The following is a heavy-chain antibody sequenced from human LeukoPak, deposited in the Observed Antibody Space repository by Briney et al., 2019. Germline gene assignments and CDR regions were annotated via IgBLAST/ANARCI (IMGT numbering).Heavy chain of an antibody. CDR3: AREAPTYYYDSSGYYSVY. V-gene: IGHV1-69*04. Sequence: SVKVSCKASGGTLSSYTISWVRQAPGQGLEWMGRIIPILGIANYAQKFQGRVTITADKSTSTAYMELSSLRSEGTAVYYCAREAPTYYYDSSGYYSVYWGQGTLVTVSS. CDR1: GGTLSSYT. CDR2: IIPILGIA. J-gene: IGHJ4*02. D-gene: IGHD3-22*01.